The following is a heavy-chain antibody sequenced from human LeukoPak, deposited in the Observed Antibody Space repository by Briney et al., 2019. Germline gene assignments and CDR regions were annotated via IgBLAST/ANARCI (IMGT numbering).Heavy chain of an antibody. CDR3: ARGLSLPYSSSWFYYYYGMDV. D-gene: IGHD6-13*01. CDR2: INPNSGGT. CDR1: GYTFTGYY. J-gene: IGHJ6*02. V-gene: IGHV1-2*02. Sequence: GASVKVSCKASGYTFTGYYMHWVRQAPGQGLEWMGWINPNSGGTNYAQKFQGRVTMTRDTSISTAYMGLSRLRSDDTAVYYCARGLSLPYSSSWFYYYYGMDVWGQGTTVTVSS.